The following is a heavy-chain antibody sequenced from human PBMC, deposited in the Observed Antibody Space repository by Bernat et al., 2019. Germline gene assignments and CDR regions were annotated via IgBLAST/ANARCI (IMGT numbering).Heavy chain of an antibody. V-gene: IGHV3-21*01. Sequence: EVQLVESGGGLVKPGGSLRLSCAASGFTFSSHSMNWVRQAPGKGLEWVSSISSSSSYIYYADSVKGRFTISRDNAKNSLYLQMNSLRAEDTAVYYCARETDYGGITGLDYWGQGTLVTVSS. CDR2: ISSSSSYI. CDR3: ARETDYGGITGLDY. CDR1: GFTFSSHS. J-gene: IGHJ4*02. D-gene: IGHD4-23*01.